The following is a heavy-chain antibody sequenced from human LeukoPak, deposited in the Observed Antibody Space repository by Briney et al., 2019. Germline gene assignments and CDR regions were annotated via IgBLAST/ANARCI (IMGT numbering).Heavy chain of an antibody. CDR2: IKQDGSEK. CDR1: GFTFSNYW. V-gene: IGHV3-7*03. D-gene: IGHD3-22*01. Sequence: GGSLRLSCAASGFTFSNYWMSWVRQAPGKGLEWVANIKQDGSEKYYVDSVKGRFTISRDNAENSLPLQMNSLRVEDTAVFYCARGQNYYDSSGPATYYFVYWGQGTLVTVSS. J-gene: IGHJ4*02. CDR3: ARGQNYYDSSGPATYYFVY.